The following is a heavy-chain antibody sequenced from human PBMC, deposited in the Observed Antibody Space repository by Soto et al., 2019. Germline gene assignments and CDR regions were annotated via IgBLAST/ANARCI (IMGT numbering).Heavy chain of an antibody. CDR3: ARDQRRVAVDYWDYYYYGMDV. CDR1: GGSISSYY. J-gene: IGHJ6*02. D-gene: IGHD3-16*01. CDR2: IYYSGST. Sequence: KTSETLSLTCTVSGGSISSYYWSWIRQPPGKGLEWIGYIYYSGSTNYNPSLKSRVTISVDTSKNQFSLKLSSVTAADTAVYYCARDQRRVAVDYWDYYYYGMDVWGPGTTVTVSS. V-gene: IGHV4-59*01.